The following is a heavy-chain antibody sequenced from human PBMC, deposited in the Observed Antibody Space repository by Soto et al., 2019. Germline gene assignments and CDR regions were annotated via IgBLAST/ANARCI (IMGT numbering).Heavy chain of an antibody. V-gene: IGHV4-30-4*01. CDR1: GGSISSGDYY. Sequence: SETLSLTCSVSGGSISSGDYYWSWIRQPPGKGLEWIGYIYYSGSTYYNPSLKSRVTISVDTSKNQFSLKLSSVTAADTAVYYCARVQIAAAAAGNWFDPWGQGTLVTVSS. J-gene: IGHJ5*02. CDR2: IYYSGST. CDR3: ARVQIAAAAAGNWFDP. D-gene: IGHD6-13*01.